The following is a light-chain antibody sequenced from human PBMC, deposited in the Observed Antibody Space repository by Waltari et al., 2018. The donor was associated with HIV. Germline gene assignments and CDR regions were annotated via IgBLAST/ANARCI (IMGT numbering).Light chain of an antibody. CDR1: HDISDW. J-gene: IGKJ1*01. Sequence: IQMTQSPSTLSESVGDRVTMTCRATHDISDWLAWYQHKPGTAPRLLIYETSTLESGVPSRFSGSDSGTDFSLTINSLQPEDFATYYCQQYNRYYSWAFGQGTRVEV. CDR2: ETS. V-gene: IGKV1-5*03. CDR3: QQYNRYYSWA.